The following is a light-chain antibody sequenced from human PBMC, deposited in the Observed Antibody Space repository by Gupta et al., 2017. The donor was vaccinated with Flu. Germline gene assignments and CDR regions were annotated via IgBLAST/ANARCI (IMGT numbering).Light chain of an antibody. CDR2: QDT. J-gene: IGLJ2*01. CDR3: QVWDINTGV. Sequence: SPGQTAVITCSGDKLGDKFACWYQQKPGQYPVLVIYQDTKRPSGIRERFSGSNSGDTATLTISGTQAVDEADYYCQVWDINTGVFGGGTKVTVL. CDR1: KLGDKF. V-gene: IGLV3-1*01.